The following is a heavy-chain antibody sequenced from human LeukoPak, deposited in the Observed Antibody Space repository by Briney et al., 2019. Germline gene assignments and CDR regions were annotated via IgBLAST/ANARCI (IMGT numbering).Heavy chain of an antibody. D-gene: IGHD3-3*01. CDR1: GYTFTSYD. J-gene: IGHJ6*02. Sequence: GASVKVSCKASGYTFTSYDVNWVRQATGQGLEWMGWMNPSSGNTGYAQKFQGRVTMTRNTSISTAYMELSSLRSEDTAVYYCARTYYDFWSGYFGVYYYYGMDVWGQGTTVTVSS. V-gene: IGHV1-8*01. CDR3: ARTYYDFWSGYFGVYYYYGMDV. CDR2: MNPSSGNT.